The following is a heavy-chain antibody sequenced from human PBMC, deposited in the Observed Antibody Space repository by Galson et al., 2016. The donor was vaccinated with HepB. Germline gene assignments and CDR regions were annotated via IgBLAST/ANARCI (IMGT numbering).Heavy chain of an antibody. J-gene: IGHJ6*02. D-gene: IGHD2-21*01. Sequence: SLRLSCAASGFTFSSFWMNWVRQAPGMGLEWVANIKEDGTETYYMDAVKGRFTVSRDNAKNSLYLQMNSLRAEDTAVYYCTTLWSDLRPYHDMDVWGQWNTVAVSS. CDR1: GFTFSSFW. CDR3: TTLWSDLRPYHDMDV. CDR2: IKEDGTET. V-gene: IGHV3-7*03.